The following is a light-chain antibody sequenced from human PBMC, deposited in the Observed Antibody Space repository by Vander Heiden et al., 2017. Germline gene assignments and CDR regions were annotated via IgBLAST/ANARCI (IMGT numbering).Light chain of an antibody. V-gene: IGKV3-11*01. CDR1: QSVSSY. J-gene: IGKJ4*01. Sequence: EMVFTQSPATLSLSPGERATLSCRASQSVSSYLAWYQQKPGQAPRLLIYDASNTATRLPARLSGSASGTDFTLTISSLEPEDIAVYYCHQRSNWPITFGGGTKVEIK. CDR3: HQRSNWPIT. CDR2: DAS.